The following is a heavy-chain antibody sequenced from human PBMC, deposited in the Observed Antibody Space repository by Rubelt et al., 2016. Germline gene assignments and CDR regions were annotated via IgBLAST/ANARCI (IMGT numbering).Heavy chain of an antibody. CDR2: INHSGST. CDR3: AKYYGSESYSIDY. V-gene: IGHV4-34*01. CDR1: GESFSGYY. D-gene: IGHD3-10*01. J-gene: IGHJ4*02. Sequence: QVQLQQWGAGLLKPSETLSLTCAVYGESFSGYYWSWIRQPPGKGLEWIGEINHSGSTNYNPSLKSRVTISVDTSKNQLSRKRSSVTAADTAVYYCAKYYGSESYSIDYWGQGTLVTVSS.